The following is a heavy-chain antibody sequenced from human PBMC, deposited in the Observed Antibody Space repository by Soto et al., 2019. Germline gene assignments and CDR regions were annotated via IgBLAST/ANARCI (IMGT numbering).Heavy chain of an antibody. CDR3: TVCGGDCFYYYYYGMDV. V-gene: IGHV3-15*07. CDR2: IKSKTDGGTT. J-gene: IGHJ6*02. Sequence: GGSLRLSCAASGFTFTKAWMNWVRQAPGKGLEWVGRIKSKTDGGTTDYAAPVKGRFTISRDDSKNRLYLQMNSLKTEETAVYYCTVCGGDCFYYYYYGMDVWGQGTTVTVSS. CDR1: GFTFTKAW. D-gene: IGHD2-21*02.